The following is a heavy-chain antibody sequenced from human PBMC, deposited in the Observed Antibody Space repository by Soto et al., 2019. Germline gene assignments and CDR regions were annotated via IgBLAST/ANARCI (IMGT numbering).Heavy chain of an antibody. J-gene: IGHJ6*02. CDR2: IYYSGST. CDR1: GGSISSYY. Sequence: SETLSLTCTVSGGSISSYYWSWIRQPPGKGLEWIGYIYYSGSTNYNPSLKSRVTISVDTSKNQFSLKLSSVTAADTAVYYCARDFSLSDYFFWSGPTYHGMDVWGQGTTVTVAS. V-gene: IGHV4-59*01. CDR3: ARDFSLSDYFFWSGPTYHGMDV. D-gene: IGHD3-3*01.